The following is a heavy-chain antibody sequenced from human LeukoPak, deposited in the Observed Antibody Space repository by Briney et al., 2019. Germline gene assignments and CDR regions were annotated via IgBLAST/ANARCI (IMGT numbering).Heavy chain of an antibody. V-gene: IGHV4-39*07. J-gene: IGHJ5*02. CDR1: GGSISSSSYY. CDR2: IYYSGST. CDR3: ARVPTVSRSSNWFDP. Sequence: SETLSLTCTVSGGSISSSSYYWGWIRQPPGKGLEWIGSIYYSGSTYYNPSLKSRVTISVDTSKNQFSLKLSSVTAADTAVYYCARVPTVSRSSNWFDPWGQGTLVTVSS.